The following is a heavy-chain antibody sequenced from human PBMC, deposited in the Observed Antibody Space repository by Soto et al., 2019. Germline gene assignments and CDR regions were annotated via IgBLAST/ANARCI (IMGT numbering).Heavy chain of an antibody. CDR2: IIPIFGTE. CDR3: ARDGLMAPTSYFDY. D-gene: IGHD2-8*01. CDR1: GGTFSSYA. J-gene: IGHJ4*02. V-gene: IGHV1-69*06. Sequence: SVKVSCKASGGTFSSYAISWVRQAPGQGLEWMGGIIPIFGTENYAQKFQGRVTITADKSTSTAYMELSSLRSEDTAVYYCARDGLMAPTSYFDYWGQGTLVTVSS.